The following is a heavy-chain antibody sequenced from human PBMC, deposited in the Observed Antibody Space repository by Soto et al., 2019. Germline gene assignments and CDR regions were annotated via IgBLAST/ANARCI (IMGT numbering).Heavy chain of an antibody. CDR2: INHSGST. V-gene: IGHV4-34*01. CDR1: GGSFSGYY. J-gene: IGHJ6*03. Sequence: QVQLQQWGAGLLKPSETLSLTCAVYGGSFSGYYWSWIRQPPGKGLEWIGEINHSGSTNYNPSLKSRVTISVDTSKNQFSLKLSSVTAADTAVYYCARGWGYCSGGSCYTYYYYYMDVWGKGTTVTVSS. D-gene: IGHD2-15*01. CDR3: ARGWGYCSGGSCYTYYYYYMDV.